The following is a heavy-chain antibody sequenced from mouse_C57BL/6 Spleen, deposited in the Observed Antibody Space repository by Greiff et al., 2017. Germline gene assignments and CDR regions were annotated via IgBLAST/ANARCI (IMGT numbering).Heavy chain of an antibody. CDR3: ARSELTGFFAD. J-gene: IGHJ3*01. D-gene: IGHD4-1*01. CDR2: IDPSDSYT. Sequence: VQLQQPGAELVMPGASVKLSCKASGYTFTSYWMHWVKQRPGQGLEWIGEIDPSDSYTNYNQKFKGKSTLTVDKSSSTAYMQLSSLTSEDSAVYYCARSELTGFFADWGQGTLVTVSA. CDR1: GYTFTSYW. V-gene: IGHV1-69*01.